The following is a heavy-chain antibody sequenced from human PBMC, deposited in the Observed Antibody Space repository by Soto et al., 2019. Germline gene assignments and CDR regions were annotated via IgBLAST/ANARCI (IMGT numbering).Heavy chain of an antibody. Sequence: KPSETLSLTCTVSGGSISSYYWSWIRQPPGKGLEWIGYIYYSGSTNYNPSLKSRVTISVDTSKNRFSLRLSSVTAADTAVYYCARVWGGAFDFWGQGTMVTVSS. CDR1: GGSISSYY. CDR3: ARVWGGAFDF. J-gene: IGHJ3*01. CDR2: IYYSGST. D-gene: IGHD3-10*01. V-gene: IGHV4-59*01.